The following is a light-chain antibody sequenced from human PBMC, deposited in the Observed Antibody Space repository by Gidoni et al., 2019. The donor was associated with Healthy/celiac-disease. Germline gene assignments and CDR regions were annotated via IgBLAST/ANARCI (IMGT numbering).Light chain of an antibody. V-gene: IGKV3-11*01. CDR1: QSVSSY. CDR2: DA. Sequence: EIVLTQSPATLSLSPGERATLSCRASQSVSSYLAWYQQKPGQAPRLLIYDASRFSGSGSGTDFTLTISSLEPEDFAVDNCQQRSNWPPGVTFGQGTKLEIK. CDR3: QQRSNWPPGVT. J-gene: IGKJ2*01.